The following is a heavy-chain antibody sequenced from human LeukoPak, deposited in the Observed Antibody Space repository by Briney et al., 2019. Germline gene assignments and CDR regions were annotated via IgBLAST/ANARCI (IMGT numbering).Heavy chain of an antibody. CDR2: TYYRSKWLH. CDR3: ARNLSPDFDY. CDR1: GDTVSSNSAA. V-gene: IGHV6-1*01. Sequence: SQTLSLTCAISGDTVSSNSAAWNWIPQAPSRGLEWLGRTYYRSKWLHEYALSVVSRISINPDTSKNQFSLQLNSETPEDTAVYYCARNLSPDFDYWGQGTLVTVSS. D-gene: IGHD1-14*01. J-gene: IGHJ4*02.